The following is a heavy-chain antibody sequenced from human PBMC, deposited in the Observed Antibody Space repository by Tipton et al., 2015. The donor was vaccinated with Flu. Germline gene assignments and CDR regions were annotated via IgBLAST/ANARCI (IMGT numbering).Heavy chain of an antibody. D-gene: IGHD4-11*01. CDR2: TFHSGNT. CDR3: ARRDFSNYVSDPKNWFHP. J-gene: IGHJ5*02. CDR1: GDSIRSSTYY. V-gene: IGHV4-39*07. Sequence: PGLVKPSETLSLTCGVSGDSIRSSTYYWGWIRQPPGKGLEWIGNTFHSGNTYLNPSLKSRVTISIDTSKNQFSLKLSSVTAADTAVYYCARRDFSNYVSDPKNWFHPWGQGTLVTVSS.